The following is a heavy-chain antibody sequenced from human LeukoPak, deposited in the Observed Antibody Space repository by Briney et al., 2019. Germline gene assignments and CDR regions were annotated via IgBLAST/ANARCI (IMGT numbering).Heavy chain of an antibody. Sequence: GESLRLSCAASGFTFSRYSMAWVRQVPGKGLEWVSSISSSSGHIYYADSVKGRFTISRDNAKNSLYLQMNSLRDEDTAVYYCAKLGSGSDRRFGVVSSDYWGQGTLVTVSS. CDR1: GFTFSRYS. V-gene: IGHV3-21*01. D-gene: IGHD3-3*01. CDR2: ISSSSGHI. CDR3: AKLGSGSDRRFGVVSSDY. J-gene: IGHJ4*02.